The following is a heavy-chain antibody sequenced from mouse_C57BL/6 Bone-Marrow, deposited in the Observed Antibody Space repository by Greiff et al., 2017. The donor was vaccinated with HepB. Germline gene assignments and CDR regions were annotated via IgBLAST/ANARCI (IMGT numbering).Heavy chain of an antibody. V-gene: IGHV14-4*01. D-gene: IGHD4-1*01. CDR1: GFNIKDDY. Sequence: VQLQQSGAELVRPGASVKLSCTASGFNIKDDYMHWVKQRPEQGLEWIGWIDPENGDTEYASKFQGKATITADTSSNTAYLKLSSLTSEDTAVYYCTTTGWWYFDVWGTGTTVTVST. CDR3: TTTGWWYFDV. J-gene: IGHJ1*03. CDR2: IDPENGDT.